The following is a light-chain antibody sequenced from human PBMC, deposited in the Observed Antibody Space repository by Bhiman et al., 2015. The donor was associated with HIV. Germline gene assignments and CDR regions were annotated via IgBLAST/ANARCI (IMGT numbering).Light chain of an antibody. Sequence: QSALTQPRSVSGSPGQSVTISCTGTSSDVGDYNYVSWYQQHPGKAPKLIVYDVTKRPSGVSNRFSGSKSGNTASLTISGLQAEDEGDYYCCSYAGTSTYVVFGGGTKLTVL. CDR2: DVT. CDR3: CSYAGTSTYVV. CDR1: SSDVGDYNY. J-gene: IGLJ2*01. V-gene: IGLV2-11*01.